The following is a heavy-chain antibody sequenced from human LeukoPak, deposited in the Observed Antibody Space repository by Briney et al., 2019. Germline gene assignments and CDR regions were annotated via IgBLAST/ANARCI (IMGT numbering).Heavy chain of an antibody. D-gene: IGHD3-16*01. V-gene: IGHV1-8*01. CDR2: MNPNSGNT. J-gene: IGHJ4*02. Sequence: GASVKVSCKASGYTFTSYDINWVRRATGQGLEWMGWMNPNSGNTGYAQKFQGRVTMTRNTSISTAYMELSSLRSEDTAVYYCARGGSGIMITFGGVDYWGQGTLVTVSS. CDR1: GYTFTSYD. CDR3: ARGGSGIMITFGGVDY.